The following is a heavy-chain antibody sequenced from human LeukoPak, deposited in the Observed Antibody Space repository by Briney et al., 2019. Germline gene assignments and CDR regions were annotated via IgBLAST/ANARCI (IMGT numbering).Heavy chain of an antibody. CDR3: ARRGYCSGGSCFSSPFDI. V-gene: IGHV5-51*01. D-gene: IGHD2-15*01. CDR2: VYPGDSDA. J-gene: IGHJ3*02. Sequence: GESLKISCNSSGYSFTNYWIGWVRQMAGKGLELMGIVYPGDSDARYSPSFQGQVTIPADKSLSTAYLQWSSLKASDTAMYYCARRGYCSGGSCFSSPFDIWGRGTMVTVSS. CDR1: GYSFTNYW.